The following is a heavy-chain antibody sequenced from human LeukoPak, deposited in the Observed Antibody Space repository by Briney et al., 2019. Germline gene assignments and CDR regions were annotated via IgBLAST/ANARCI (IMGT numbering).Heavy chain of an antibody. CDR2: MNPNSGNT. CDR3: ARGHSSSWPYGFDY. D-gene: IGHD6-13*01. V-gene: IGHV1-8*01. Sequence: ASVKVSCKDSGYTFTSYDINWVRQATGQGLEWMGWMNPNSGNTGYAQKFQGRVTMTRNTSISTAYMELSSLRSEDTAVYYCARGHSSSWPYGFDYWGQGTLVTVSS. CDR1: GYTFTSYD. J-gene: IGHJ4*02.